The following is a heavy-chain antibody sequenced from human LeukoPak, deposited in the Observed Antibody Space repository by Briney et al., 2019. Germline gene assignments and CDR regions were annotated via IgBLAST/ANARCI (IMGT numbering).Heavy chain of an antibody. D-gene: IGHD2-15*01. CDR2: IYYSGST. CDR1: GGSISSSSYY. J-gene: IGHJ4*02. Sequence: SETLSLTCTVSGGSISSSSYYWGWIRQPPGKGLEWIGSIYYSGSTYYNPSLKSRVTISVDTSKNQFSLKLSSVTAADTAVYYCASRYCSGGSCYLGYWGQGTLVTVSS. CDR3: ASRYCSGGSCYLGY. V-gene: IGHV4-39*07.